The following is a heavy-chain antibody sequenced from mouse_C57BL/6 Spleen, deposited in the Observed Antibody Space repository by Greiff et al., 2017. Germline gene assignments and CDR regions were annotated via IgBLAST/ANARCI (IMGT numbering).Heavy chain of an antibody. V-gene: IGHV1-72*01. CDR2: IDPNSGGT. D-gene: IGHD2-4*01. CDR1: GYTFTSYW. J-gene: IGHJ2*01. Sequence: QVQLKQPGAELVKPGASVKLSCKASGYTFTSYWMHWVKQRPGRGLEWIGRIDPNSGGTKYNEKFKSKATLTVDKPSSTAYMQLSSLTSEGSAVYYCARLRIYYDYDFYYFDYWGQGTTLTVSS. CDR3: ARLRIYYDYDFYYFDY.